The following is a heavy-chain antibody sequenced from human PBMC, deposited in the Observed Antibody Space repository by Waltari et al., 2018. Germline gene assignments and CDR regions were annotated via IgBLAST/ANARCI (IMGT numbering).Heavy chain of an antibody. V-gene: IGHV1-69*12. CDR1: GGTVSSYA. CDR3: ARGGTGDYYFDY. Sequence: QVQLVQSGAEVTTPGSSVKVSCTACGGTVSSYATSWVRQAPGQGLEWMGGIIPIFGTANYAQKFQGRVTITADESTSTAYMELSSLRSEDTAVYYCARGGTGDYYFDYWGQGTLVTVSS. D-gene: IGHD7-27*01. CDR2: IIPIFGTA. J-gene: IGHJ4*02.